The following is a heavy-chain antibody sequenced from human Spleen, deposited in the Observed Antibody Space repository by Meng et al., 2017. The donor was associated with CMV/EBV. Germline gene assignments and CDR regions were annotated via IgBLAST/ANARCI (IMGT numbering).Heavy chain of an antibody. D-gene: IGHD3-22*01. V-gene: IGHV4-39*01. CDR2: IYYSGST. CDR1: GGSISSSSYY. CDR3: ARAGYYDSSGYHFDY. Sequence: GGSISSSSYYCVWIRQPPGKGLEWIGSIYYSGSTYYNPSLKSRVTISVDTSKNQFSLKLSSVTAADTAVYYCARAGYYDSSGYHFDYWGQGTLVTVSS. J-gene: IGHJ4*02.